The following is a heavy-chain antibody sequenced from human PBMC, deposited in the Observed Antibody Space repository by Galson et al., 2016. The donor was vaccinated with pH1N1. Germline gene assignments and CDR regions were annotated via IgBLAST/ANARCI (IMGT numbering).Heavy chain of an antibody. V-gene: IGHV1-46*03. Sequence: SVKVSCKASGYTLSRYYMHWLRQAPGQGLEWMGIIDPSSGSTTYAQKFQGRVTMTHDTATNTVYMELSSLRSDDTAVYYCARRYYFDCWGQGTLVAVSS. CDR3: ARRYYFDC. J-gene: IGHJ4*02. CDR2: IDPSSGST. CDR1: GYTLSRYY.